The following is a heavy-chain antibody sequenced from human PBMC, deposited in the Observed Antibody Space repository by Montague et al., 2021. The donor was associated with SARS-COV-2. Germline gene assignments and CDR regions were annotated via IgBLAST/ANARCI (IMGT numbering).Heavy chain of an antibody. CDR2: IYYSGST. CDR1: GRSISSSSYY. Sequence: SDTLSLTRTLPGRSISSSSYYWGWIRQPPGKGLEWIGSIYYSGSTYYNPSLKSRVTISVDTSKNQFSLKLSSVTAADTAVYYCARVGRQQLVRLSGMDVWGQGTTVTVSS. CDR3: ARVGRQQLVRLSGMDV. J-gene: IGHJ6*02. V-gene: IGHV4-39*07. D-gene: IGHD6-13*01.